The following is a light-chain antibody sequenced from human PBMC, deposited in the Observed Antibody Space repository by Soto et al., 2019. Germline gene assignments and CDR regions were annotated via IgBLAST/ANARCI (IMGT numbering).Light chain of an antibody. V-gene: IGKV3-15*01. CDR2: GAS. CDR3: QQYNNWRT. J-gene: IGKJ1*01. CDR1: QSVSSN. Sequence: EIVMTQSPATLSVSPGERATLSCRASQSVSSNLSWYQQKPAQAPRILIYGASTRATGIPDRFSGSGSGTEFTLTISSLQSEDFAVYYCQQYNNWRTFGQGTKVEIK.